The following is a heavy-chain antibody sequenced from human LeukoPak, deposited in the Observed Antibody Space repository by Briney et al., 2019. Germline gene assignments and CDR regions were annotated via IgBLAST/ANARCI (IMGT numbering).Heavy chain of an antibody. V-gene: IGHV3-21*01. Sequence: KSGGSLRLSCAASGFTFSSYSMNWVRQAPGKGLEWVSSISSSSSYIYYADSVKGRFTTSRDNAKNSLYLQMNSLRAEDTAVYYCARATGTTGTPDYWGQGTLVTVSS. CDR2: ISSSSSYI. D-gene: IGHD1-1*01. J-gene: IGHJ4*02. CDR1: GFTFSSYS. CDR3: ARATGTTGTPDY.